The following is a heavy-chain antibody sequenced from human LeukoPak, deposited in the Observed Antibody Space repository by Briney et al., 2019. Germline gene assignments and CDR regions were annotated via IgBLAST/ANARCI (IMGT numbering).Heavy chain of an antibody. V-gene: IGHV4-38-2*02. Sequence: SETLSLTCTVSGYSISSGFYWGWIRQPPGKGLEWIGNVYHGGGSYYNPSLKSRVTISLDTSKNQFSLNLYSVTAADTAVYYCARRVGTSDCFDYWGQGTLVTVSS. CDR3: ARRVGTSDCFDY. CDR1: GYSISSGFY. CDR2: VYHGGGS. J-gene: IGHJ4*02. D-gene: IGHD2-21*02.